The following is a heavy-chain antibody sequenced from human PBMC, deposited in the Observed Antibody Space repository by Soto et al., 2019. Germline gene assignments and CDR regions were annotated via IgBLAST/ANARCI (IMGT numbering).Heavy chain of an antibody. D-gene: IGHD3-22*01. J-gene: IGHJ4*02. CDR3: ARDLGYYDSRGYLEY. CDR1: GFTFSDYY. CDR2: IDSSGSII. V-gene: IGHV3-11*01. Sequence: LRLSCSASGFTFSDYYMSWIRQAPGKGLEWISYIDSSGSIIYYADSVKGRFTISRDNAKNSLYLQMNSLRAEDTAVYYCARDLGYYDSRGYLEYWGQGTLVSVSS.